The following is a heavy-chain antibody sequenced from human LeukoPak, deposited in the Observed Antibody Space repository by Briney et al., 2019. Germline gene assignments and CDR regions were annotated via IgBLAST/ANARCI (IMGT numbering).Heavy chain of an antibody. D-gene: IGHD6-19*01. CDR2: IYPGDSDT. V-gene: IGHV5-51*01. CDR1: GYSFTSYW. Sequence: GASLQISCKGSGYSFTSYWIGWVRQMPGKGLEWMGIIYPGDSDTRYSPSFQGQVTISADKSISTAYLQWSSLKASDTAMYYCARHSPRYSSGNDAFDIWGQGTMVTVSS. CDR3: ARHSPRYSSGNDAFDI. J-gene: IGHJ3*02.